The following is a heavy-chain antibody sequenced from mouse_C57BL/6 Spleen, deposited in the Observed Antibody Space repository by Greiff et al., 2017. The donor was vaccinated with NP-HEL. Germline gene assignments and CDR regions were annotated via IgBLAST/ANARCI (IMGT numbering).Heavy chain of an antibody. CDR3: ARFYYYGSSYGYFDV. D-gene: IGHD1-1*01. V-gene: IGHV3-6*01. Sequence: EESGPGLVKPSQSLSLTCSVTGYSITSGYYWNWIRQFPGNKLEWMGYISYDGSNNYNPSLKNRISITRDTSKNQFFLKLNSVTTEDTATYYCARFYYYGSSYGYFDVWGTGTTVTVSS. CDR1: GYSITSGYY. J-gene: IGHJ1*03. CDR2: ISYDGSN.